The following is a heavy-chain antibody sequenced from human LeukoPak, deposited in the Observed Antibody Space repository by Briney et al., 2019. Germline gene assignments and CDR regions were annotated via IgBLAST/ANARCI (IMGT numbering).Heavy chain of an antibody. CDR1: GYTFTGYC. CDR3: ARDLGIAARYFDY. V-gene: IGHV1-2*02. J-gene: IGHJ4*02. D-gene: IGHD6-6*01. CDR2: INPNSGGT. Sequence: ASVKVSCKASGYTFTGYCMHWVRQAPGQGLEWMGWINPNSGGTNYAQKFQGRVTMTRDTSISTAYMELSRLRSDDTAVYYCARDLGIAARYFDYWGQGTLVTVSS.